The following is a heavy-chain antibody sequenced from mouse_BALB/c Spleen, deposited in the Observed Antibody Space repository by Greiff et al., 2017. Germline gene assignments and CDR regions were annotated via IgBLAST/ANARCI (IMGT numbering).Heavy chain of an antibody. V-gene: IGHV5-17*02. CDR3: ARVVAPYYAMDY. CDR1: GFTFSSFG. CDR2: ISSGSSTI. J-gene: IGHJ4*01. Sequence: EVHLVESGGGLVQPGGSRKLSCAASGFTFSSFGMHWVRQAPEKGLEWVAYISSGSSTIYYADTVKGRFTISRDNPKNTLFLQMTSLRSEDTAMYYCARVVAPYYAMDYWGQGTSVTVSS. D-gene: IGHD1-1*01.